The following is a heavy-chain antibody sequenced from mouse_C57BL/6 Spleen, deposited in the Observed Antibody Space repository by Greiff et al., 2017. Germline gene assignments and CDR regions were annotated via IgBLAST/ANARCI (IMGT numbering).Heavy chain of an antibody. V-gene: IGHV1-39*01. CDR3: ASVDGCYFDY. CDR1: GYSFTDSN. D-gene: IGHD1-1*01. J-gene: IGHJ2*01. Sequence: VHVKQSGPELVKPGASVKISCKASGYSFTDSNMNWVKQSNGKSLEWIGVINPNYGTTSYNQKFKGKSTLTVDQSSSTAYMQLNSLTSEDSAVYYFASVDGCYFDYWGQGTTLTVSS. CDR2: INPNYGTT.